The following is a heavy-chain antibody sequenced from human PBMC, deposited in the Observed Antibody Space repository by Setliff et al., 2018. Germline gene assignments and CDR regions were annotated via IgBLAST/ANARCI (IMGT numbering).Heavy chain of an antibody. CDR3: ARMSGFQYIDV. Sequence: SETLSLTCTVSGGSISSYPYYWGWIRQPPGEGLEWIGNFYHTATIYVNPSLRSRVTMSVDTSKNQFSLSLTSVTAEDTAVYYCARMSGFQYIDVWDKGTTVTVSS. J-gene: IGHJ6*03. D-gene: IGHD3-3*01. CDR1: GGSISSYPYY. CDR2: FYHTATI. V-gene: IGHV4-39*01.